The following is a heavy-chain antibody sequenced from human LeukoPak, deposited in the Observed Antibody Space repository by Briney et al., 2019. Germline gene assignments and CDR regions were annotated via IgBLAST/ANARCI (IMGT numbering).Heavy chain of an antibody. D-gene: IGHD5-18*01. V-gene: IGHV3-74*01. CDR3: ASGHTYGYYYLDF. Sequence: PGGSLRLSCAASGFTFSSYWMHWVRQAPGKGLVWVSRINSDGSSTSYADSVKGRFTVSRDNAKNTLYLQMDSLRGEDTAVYYCASGHTYGYYYLDFWGQGTLVTVSS. J-gene: IGHJ4*02. CDR1: GFTFSSYW. CDR2: INSDGSST.